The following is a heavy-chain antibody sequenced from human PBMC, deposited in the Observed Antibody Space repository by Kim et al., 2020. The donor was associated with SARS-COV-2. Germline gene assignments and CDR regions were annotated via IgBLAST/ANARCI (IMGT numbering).Heavy chain of an antibody. CDR2: INPNSGGT. CDR1: GYTFTGYY. V-gene: IGHV1-2*06. Sequence: ASVKVSCKASGYTFTGYYMHWVRQAPGQGLEWMGRINPNSGGTNYAQKFQGRVTMTRDTSISTAYMELSRLRSDDTAVYYCAAGIAAATSLYYYYYGMDVWGQGTTVTVSS. CDR3: AAGIAAATSLYYYYYGMDV. J-gene: IGHJ6*02. D-gene: IGHD6-13*01.